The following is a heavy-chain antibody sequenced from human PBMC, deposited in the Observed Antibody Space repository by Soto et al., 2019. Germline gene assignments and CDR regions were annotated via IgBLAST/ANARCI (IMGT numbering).Heavy chain of an antibody. Sequence: SETLSLTCSVSGGSISGSYWSWIRQSPGKGLEWLGYVYYTGSTNYSPSLRSRVSISVDTSKNEFSLRLSSVTAADTAVYFCARGVAVPGAHVDYWGQGTQVTVSS. CDR2: VYYTGST. V-gene: IGHV4-59*01. J-gene: IGHJ4*02. CDR1: GGSISGSY. D-gene: IGHD6-19*01. CDR3: ARGVAVPGAHVDY.